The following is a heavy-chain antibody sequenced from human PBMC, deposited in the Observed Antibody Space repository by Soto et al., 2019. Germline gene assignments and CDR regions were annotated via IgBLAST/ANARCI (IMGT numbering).Heavy chain of an antibody. CDR2: ISYDGSNK. D-gene: IGHD1-7*01. CDR1: GFTFSSYA. CDR3: ARGITWNYVPTDNYFDY. Sequence: GGSLRLSCAASGFTFSSYAMHWVRQAPGKGLEWVAVISYDGSNKYYADSVKGRFTISRDNSKNTLYLQMNSLRAEDTAVYYCARGITWNYVPTDNYFDYWGQGTLVTVSS. J-gene: IGHJ4*02. V-gene: IGHV3-30-3*01.